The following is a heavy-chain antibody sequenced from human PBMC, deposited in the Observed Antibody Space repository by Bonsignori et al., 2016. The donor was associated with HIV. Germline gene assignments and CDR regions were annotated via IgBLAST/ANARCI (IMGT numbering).Heavy chain of an antibody. CDR1: GGSISSGSYY. J-gene: IGHJ4*02. CDR3: ARVRASNTAMEC. CDR2: IYTSGST. Sequence: SETLSLTCTVSGGSISSGSYYWSWIRQPAGKGLEWIGRIYTSGSTNYNPSLKSRVTISVDTSKNQFSLKLSSVTAADTAVYYCARVRASNTAMECWGQGTLVTVSS. V-gene: IGHV4-61*02. D-gene: IGHD5-18*01.